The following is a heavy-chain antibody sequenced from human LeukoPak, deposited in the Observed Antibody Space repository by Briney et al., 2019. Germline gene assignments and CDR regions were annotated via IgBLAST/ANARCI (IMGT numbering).Heavy chain of an antibody. CDR1: GGSISSGGYY. J-gene: IGHJ3*02. V-gene: IGHV4-31*03. CDR2: IYYSGST. CDR3: AGGTAGDAFNI. Sequence: PSETLSLTCTVSGGSISSGGYYWSWIRQHPGKGLEWIGYIYYSGSTYYNPSLKSRVTISVDTSKNQFSLKLSSVTAADPAVNYWAGGTAGDAFNIWGQGQMVTFSS. D-gene: IGHD6-19*01.